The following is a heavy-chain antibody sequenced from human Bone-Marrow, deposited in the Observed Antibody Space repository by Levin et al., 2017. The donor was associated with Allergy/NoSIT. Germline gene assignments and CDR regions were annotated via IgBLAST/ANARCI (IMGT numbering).Heavy chain of an antibody. J-gene: IGHJ5*02. CDR2: IYYSGST. D-gene: IGHD6-19*01. CDR3: AYGGSSGWWGGFDP. CDR1: GGSISSSSYY. V-gene: IGHV4-39*01. Sequence: SQTLSLTCTVSGGSISSSSYYWGWIRQPPGKGLEWIGSIYYSGSTYYNPSLKSRVTISVDTSKNQFSLKLSSVTAADTAVYYCAYGGSSGWWGGFDPWGQGTLVTVSS.